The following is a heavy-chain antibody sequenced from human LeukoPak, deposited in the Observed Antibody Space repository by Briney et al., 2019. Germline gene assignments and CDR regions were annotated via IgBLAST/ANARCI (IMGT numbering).Heavy chain of an antibody. CDR1: GGSISSSSYY. D-gene: IGHD6-6*01. J-gene: IGHJ5*02. CDR3: ARSYRSSSLGGRFDP. V-gene: IGHV4-39*01. Sequence: PSETLSLTCIVSGGSISSSSYYWGWIRQPPGKGLEWIGSIFYSGSTYYNASLKSRVTMSVDTSKNQFSLKLSSVTAADTAVYYCARSYRSSSLGGRFDPWGQGTLVTVSS. CDR2: IFYSGST.